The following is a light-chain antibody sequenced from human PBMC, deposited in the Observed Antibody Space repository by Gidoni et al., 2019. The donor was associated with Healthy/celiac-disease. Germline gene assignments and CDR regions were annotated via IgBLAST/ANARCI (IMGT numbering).Light chain of an antibody. J-gene: IGLJ3*02. CDR2: YLS. CDR1: SSDVGGYNY. CDR3: CSYAGSWV. Sequence: QSALTQPRSVSGSPGQSVTISCTGTSSDVGGYNYVSWYQQHPGNAPKLMIYYLSKRPSGVPDRFSGSTSCNTSSLTISGLQAEDEADYYCCSYAGSWVFGGGTKLTVL. V-gene: IGLV2-11*01.